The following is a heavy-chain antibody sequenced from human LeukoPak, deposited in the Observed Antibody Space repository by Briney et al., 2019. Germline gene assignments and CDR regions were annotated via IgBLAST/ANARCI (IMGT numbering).Heavy chain of an antibody. CDR1: GFTFDDYA. D-gene: IGHD6-19*01. CDR3: ARDKAAGAYAFDI. Sequence: TGGSLRLSCAASGFTFDDYAMHWVRQAPGKGLEWVSGISWNSGSIGYADSVKGRFTISRDNAKNSLYLQMNSLRAEDTAVYYCARDKAAGAYAFDIWGQGTMVTVSS. CDR2: ISWNSGSI. V-gene: IGHV3-9*01. J-gene: IGHJ3*02.